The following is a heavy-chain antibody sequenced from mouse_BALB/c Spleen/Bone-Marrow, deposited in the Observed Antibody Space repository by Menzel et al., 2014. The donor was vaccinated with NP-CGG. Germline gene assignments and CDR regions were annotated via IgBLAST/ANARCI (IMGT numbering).Heavy chain of an antibody. J-gene: IGHJ4*01. CDR2: ISTYSGNT. Sequence: QVQLQQSGPELVRPGVSVKISCKGSGYTFTDYAMHWVKQSHAKGLEWIGVISTYSGNTNYNQKFKGKATMTVDKSSSTAYMELARLTSEDSAIYYCARSSAALYYYAVGDCGQGASVTVSS. CDR1: GYTFTDYA. V-gene: IGHV1-67*01. CDR3: ARSSAALYYYAVGD.